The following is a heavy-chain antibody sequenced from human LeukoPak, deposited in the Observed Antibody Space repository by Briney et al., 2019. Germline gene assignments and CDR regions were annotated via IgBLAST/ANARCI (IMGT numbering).Heavy chain of an antibody. D-gene: IGHD3-3*01. CDR3: ARGTTIFGVIYYYMDV. Sequence: GGSLRLSCAASGFTFSSYWMSWVRQAPGKGLEWVANIKQDGSEKYYVDSVKGRFTISRDNAKNSLYLQMNSLRAEDTAVYYCARGTTIFGVIYYYMDVWGKGTTVTVSS. CDR2: IKQDGSEK. CDR1: GFTFSSYW. J-gene: IGHJ6*03. V-gene: IGHV3-7*03.